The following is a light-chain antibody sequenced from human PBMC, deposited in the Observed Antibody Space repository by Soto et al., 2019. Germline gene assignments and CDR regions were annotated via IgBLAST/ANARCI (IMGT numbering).Light chain of an antibody. CDR3: ATWDDSLHGVV. J-gene: IGLJ2*01. CDR2: SNH. CDR1: SSNIGTNP. Sequence: QSVLTQPPSASGTPGQKVTISCSGSSSNIGTNPVNWYQQLPGTAPKLLIYSNHQRPSGVPDRFSGSKSGTSASLAISGLQSEDEADYYCATWDDSLHGVVFGGGTKLTVL. V-gene: IGLV1-44*01.